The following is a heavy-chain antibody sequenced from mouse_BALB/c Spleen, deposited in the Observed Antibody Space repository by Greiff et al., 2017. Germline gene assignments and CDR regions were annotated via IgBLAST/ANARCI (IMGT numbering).Heavy chain of an antibody. CDR3: ARYDPWFAY. V-gene: IGHV3-2*02. CDR2: ISYSGST. Sequence: EVKLMESGPGLVKPSQSLSLTCTVTGYSITSDYAWNWIRQFPGNKLEWMGYISYSGSTSYNPSLKSRISITRDTSKNQFFLQLNSVTTEDTATYYCARYDPWFAYWGQGTLVTVSA. D-gene: IGHD2-3*01. J-gene: IGHJ3*01. CDR1: GYSITSDYA.